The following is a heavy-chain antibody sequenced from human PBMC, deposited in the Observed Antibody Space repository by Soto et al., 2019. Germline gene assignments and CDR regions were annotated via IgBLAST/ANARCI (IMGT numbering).Heavy chain of an antibody. D-gene: IGHD6-6*01. Sequence: PSETLSLTCTVSGGSISSGVYYWTWIRQHPGKGLEWIGYIYYTGSAYYNPSLKTRLTLSIDTSRSQFSLKLSSVTTADTAVYYWASPYSGSSRGPDVWGKGTRVTVPS. J-gene: IGHJ6*03. CDR3: ASPYSGSSRGPDV. CDR2: IYYTGSA. V-gene: IGHV4-31*03. CDR1: GGSISSGVYY.